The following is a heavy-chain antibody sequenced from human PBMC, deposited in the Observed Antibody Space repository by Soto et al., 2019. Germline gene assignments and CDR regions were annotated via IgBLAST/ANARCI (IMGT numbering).Heavy chain of an antibody. V-gene: IGHV2-5*02. CDR2: IYWDDDK. J-gene: IGHJ4*02. Sequence: QITLKESGPTLVKPTQPLTLTCTFSGFSLSTSGVGVGWIRQPPGKALEWLALIYWDDDKRYSPSLKNRLTITDDTSKNQVVLTMTNMDPVDTATYCSAHRYSSSSGGAFDYWGQGTLVTVSS. CDR3: AHRYSSSSGGAFDY. CDR1: GFSLSTSGVG. D-gene: IGHD6-6*01.